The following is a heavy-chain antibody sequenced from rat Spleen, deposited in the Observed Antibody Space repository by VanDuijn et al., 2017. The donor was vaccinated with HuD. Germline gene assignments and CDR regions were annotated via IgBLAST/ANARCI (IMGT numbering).Heavy chain of an antibody. CDR2: ITTSGGNT. CDR1: GFTFSNYY. V-gene: IGHV5-25*01. Sequence: EVQLVESGGGLVQPGRSMKLSCAASGFTFSNYYMAWVRQAPTKGLEWVASITTSGGNTYYPDSVKGRFTISRDNAKSTLTLQMNSLRSEDTATYFCAARGYTPRDNFDYWGQGVMVTVSS. J-gene: IGHJ2*01. D-gene: IGHD1-11*01. CDR3: AARGYTPRDNFDY.